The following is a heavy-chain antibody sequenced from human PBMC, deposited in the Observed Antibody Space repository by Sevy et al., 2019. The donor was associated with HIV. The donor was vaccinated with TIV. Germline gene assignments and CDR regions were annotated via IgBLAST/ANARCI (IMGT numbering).Heavy chain of an antibody. V-gene: IGHV3-72*01. CDR1: GFTFSDHY. J-gene: IGHJ3*02. CDR2: TRNKANSYTT. D-gene: IGHD3-10*01. CDR3: ARGLSDAFDI. Sequence: GGSLRLSCAASGFTFSDHYMDWVRQAPGKGLEWVGRTRNKANSYTTEYAASVEGRFTISRDDSKNSLYLQMNSLKTEDTVVYCGARGLSDAFDIWGQGTMVTVSS.